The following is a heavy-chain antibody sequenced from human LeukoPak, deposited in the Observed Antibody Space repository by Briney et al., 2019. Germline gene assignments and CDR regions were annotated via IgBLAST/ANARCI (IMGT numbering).Heavy chain of an antibody. Sequence: GGSLRPSCAASGFTFSSYWMSWVRQAPGKGLEWVANIYQDGSEKYYVDSVKGRFTISRDNAKNSLYLQLNSLRAEDTAVYYCAKSQNSGNPSGDYWGQGTLVTVSS. CDR1: GFTFSSYW. CDR2: IYQDGSEK. CDR3: AKSQNSGNPSGDY. D-gene: IGHD3-10*01. V-gene: IGHV3-7*01. J-gene: IGHJ4*02.